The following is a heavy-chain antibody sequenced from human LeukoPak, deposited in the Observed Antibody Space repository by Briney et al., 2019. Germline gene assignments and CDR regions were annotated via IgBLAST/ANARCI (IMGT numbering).Heavy chain of an antibody. CDR2: ISYDGSNK. V-gene: IGHV3-30*04. J-gene: IGHJ4*02. CDR1: GFTFSSYA. D-gene: IGHD2-2*01. CDR3: APSSPRLGYYFDY. Sequence: AGGSLRLSCAASGFTFSSYAMHWVRQAPGKGLEWVAVISYDGSNKYYADSVKGRFTISRDSSKNTLYLQMNSLRAEDTAVYYCAPSSPRLGYYFDYWGQGPLVTVSS.